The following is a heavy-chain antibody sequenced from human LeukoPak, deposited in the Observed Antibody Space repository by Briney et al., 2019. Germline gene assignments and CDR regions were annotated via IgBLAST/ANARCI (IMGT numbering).Heavy chain of an antibody. V-gene: IGHV3-21*01. D-gene: IGHD6-19*01. Sequence: GGSLRLTCAASGFTFSSYSMNWVRQAPGKGLEWVSSISSSSSYIYYADSVKGRFTISRDNAKNSLYLQMNSLRAEDTAVCYCAREGGWYGAYYFDYWGQGTLVTVSS. J-gene: IGHJ4*02. CDR3: AREGGWYGAYYFDY. CDR2: ISSSSSYI. CDR1: GFTFSSYS.